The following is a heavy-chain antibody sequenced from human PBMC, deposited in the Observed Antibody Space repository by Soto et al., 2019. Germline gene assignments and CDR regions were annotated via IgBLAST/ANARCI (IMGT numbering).Heavy chain of an antibody. J-gene: IGHJ5*02. CDR3: TRDSEAGTKGRWFDP. V-gene: IGHV3-53*01. CDR2: IYSSGIT. CDR1: GFTVSSND. Sequence: ESGGGLIQPGGSLRLSCAASGFTVSSNDMSWVRQAPGKGLEWVSVIYSSGITDYTDSVKGRFTIFRDYSTNTVYLQMNSLKAEDTAVFYCTRDSEAGTKGRWFDPWGQGTLVTVSS. D-gene: IGHD6-19*01.